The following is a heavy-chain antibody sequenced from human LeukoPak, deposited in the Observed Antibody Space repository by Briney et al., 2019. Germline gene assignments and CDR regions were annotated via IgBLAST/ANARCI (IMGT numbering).Heavy chain of an antibody. V-gene: IGHV6-1*01. Sequence: SQTLSLTCAISGDSAFSHNGAWNWIRQSPSRGLEWLGRTYYRSKWYNDYAESLISRITISPVTSKNQFSLQLYSVTPEDTAVYYCARDVGTTGWHTFDYWGQGTLVTVSS. D-gene: IGHD3-9*01. CDR1: GDSAFSHNGA. CDR3: ARDVGTTGWHTFDY. CDR2: TYYRSKWYN. J-gene: IGHJ4*02.